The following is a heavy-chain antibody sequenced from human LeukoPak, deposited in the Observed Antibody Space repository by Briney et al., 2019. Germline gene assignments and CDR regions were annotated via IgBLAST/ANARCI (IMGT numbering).Heavy chain of an antibody. J-gene: IGHJ4*02. V-gene: IGHV3-30*04. Sequence: PGGSLRLSCAASGFTFSTYAMHWVRQAPGKGLEWVAAISCDGPNKRYADSVKGRFTISRDNSKNTLYLQMNSLRAEDTAVYYCARGVRIAVAGYIDYWGQGTLVTVSS. D-gene: IGHD6-19*01. CDR3: ARGVRIAVAGYIDY. CDR1: GFTFSTYA. CDR2: ISCDGPNK.